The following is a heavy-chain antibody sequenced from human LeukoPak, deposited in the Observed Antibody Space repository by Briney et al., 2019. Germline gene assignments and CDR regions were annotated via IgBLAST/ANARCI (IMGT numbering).Heavy chain of an antibody. Sequence: GFLRLSCAASGITFSSYWMNWARQAPGKGLEWVASINHNGNVNYYVDSVKGRFTISRDNAKNSLYLQMSNLRAEDTAVYFCARGGGLDVWGQGATVTVSS. D-gene: IGHD3-16*01. V-gene: IGHV3-7*03. CDR3: ARGGGLDV. J-gene: IGHJ6*02. CDR2: INHNGNVN. CDR1: GITFSSYW.